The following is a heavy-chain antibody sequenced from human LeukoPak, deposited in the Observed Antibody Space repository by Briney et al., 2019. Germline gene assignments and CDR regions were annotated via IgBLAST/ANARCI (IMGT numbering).Heavy chain of an antibody. CDR2: ISSSSSYI. CDR1: GFTFSSYS. CDR3: ARDYDILTGYYYYGMDV. J-gene: IGHJ6*02. Sequence: GSLRLSCAASGFTFSSYSMNWVRQSPGKGLECVSSISSSSSYIYYADSVKGRFTISRDNAKNSLYLQMNSLRAEDTAVYYCARDYDILTGYYYYGMDVWGQGTTVTVSS. D-gene: IGHD3-9*01. V-gene: IGHV3-21*01.